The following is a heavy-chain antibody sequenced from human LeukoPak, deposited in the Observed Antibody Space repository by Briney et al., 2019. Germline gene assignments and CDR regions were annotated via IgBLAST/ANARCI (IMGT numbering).Heavy chain of an antibody. J-gene: IGHJ2*01. CDR1: GGSISSSSYY. CDR2: INHSGST. CDR3: ARGRRSIAARPSWYFDL. D-gene: IGHD6-6*01. Sequence: SETLSLTCTVSGGSISSSSYYWGWIRQPPGKGLEWIGEINHSGSTNYDPSLKSRVTISVDTSKNQFSLKLSSVTAADTAVYYCARGRRSIAARPSWYFDLWGRGTLVTVSS. V-gene: IGHV4-39*07.